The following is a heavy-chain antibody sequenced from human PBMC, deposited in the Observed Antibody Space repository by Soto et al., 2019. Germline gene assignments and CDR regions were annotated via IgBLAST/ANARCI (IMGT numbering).Heavy chain of an antibody. J-gene: IGHJ6*02. CDR2: IWYDGSNK. CDR1: GPPFSSCF. Sequence: SSGPPFSSCFEQLFVRGQCLGLAWVAVIWYDGSNKYYADSVKGRFTISRDNSKNTLYLQMNSLRAEDTAVYYCARMEYKAAYDFWSGPFSYGRDGWGPGTMV. D-gene: IGHD3-3*01. V-gene: IGHV3-33*01. CDR3: ARMEYKAAYDFWSGPFSYGRDG.